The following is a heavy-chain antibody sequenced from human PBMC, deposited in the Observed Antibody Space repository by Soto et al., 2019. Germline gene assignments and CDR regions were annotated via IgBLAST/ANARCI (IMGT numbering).Heavy chain of an antibody. CDR1: GFTFSSYG. J-gene: IGHJ4*02. D-gene: IGHD3-22*01. V-gene: IGHV3-30*18. Sequence: QVQLVESGGGVVQPGRSLRLSCAASGFTFSSYGMHWVRQAPGKGLEWVAVISYDGSNKYYADSVKGRFTISRDNSKNTLYVQMNSLRAEDTAVYYCAKDIDYYDSSGYSDYWGQGTLVTVSS. CDR2: ISYDGSNK. CDR3: AKDIDYYDSSGYSDY.